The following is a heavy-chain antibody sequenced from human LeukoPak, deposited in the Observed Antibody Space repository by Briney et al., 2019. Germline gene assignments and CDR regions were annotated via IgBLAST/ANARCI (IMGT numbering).Heavy chain of an antibody. CDR3: AGPVVPAAIYYYYGMDV. CDR2: ISGSGGST. Sequence: PGGSLRLSCAASGFTFSSYAMSWVRQAPGKGLEWVSAISGSGGSTYYADSVKGRFTISRDNSKNTLYLQMNSLRAEDTAVYYCAGPVVPAAIYYYYGMDVWGQGTTVTVSS. D-gene: IGHD2-2*01. J-gene: IGHJ6*02. CDR1: GFTFSSYA. V-gene: IGHV3-23*01.